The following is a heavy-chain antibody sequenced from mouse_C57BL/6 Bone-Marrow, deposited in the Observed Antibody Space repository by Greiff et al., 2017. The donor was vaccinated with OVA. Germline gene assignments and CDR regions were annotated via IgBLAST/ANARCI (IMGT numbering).Heavy chain of an antibody. CDR3: ARRTGTSWFAY. D-gene: IGHD4-1*01. V-gene: IGHV1-4*01. Sequence: VQLQQSGAELARPGASVKMSCKASGYTFTSYTMHWVKQRPGQGLEWIGYINPSSGYTKYNQKFKDKATLTADKSSSTAYMQLSSLTSEDSAVYYCARRTGTSWFAYWGQGTLVTVSA. J-gene: IGHJ3*01. CDR1: GYTFTSYT. CDR2: INPSSGYT.